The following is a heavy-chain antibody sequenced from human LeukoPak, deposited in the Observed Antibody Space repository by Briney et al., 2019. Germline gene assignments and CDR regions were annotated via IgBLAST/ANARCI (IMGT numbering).Heavy chain of an antibody. D-gene: IGHD3-22*01. V-gene: IGHV4-59*08. CDR2: IYYSGST. CDR3: ARLGRDDSSGYYPY. Sequence: PSETLSLTCTVSGVSISSYYWSWLRQPPGKGLEWIGYIYYSGSTNYNPSLKSRVTISVDTSKNQFSLKLSSVTAADTAVYYCARLGRDDSSGYYPYWGQGTLVTVSS. CDR1: GVSISSYY. J-gene: IGHJ4*02.